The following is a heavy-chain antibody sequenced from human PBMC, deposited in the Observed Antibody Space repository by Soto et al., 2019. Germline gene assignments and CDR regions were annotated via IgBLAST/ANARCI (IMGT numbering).Heavy chain of an antibody. CDR2: IVVGSGNT. Sequence: SVKVSCKASGFTFTSSAMQWVRQARGQRLEWIGWIVVGSGNTNYAQKFQERVTITRDMSTSTAYMELSSLRSEDTAVYYCAASAGDLWGGYRYHMDFWGKRTSV. J-gene: IGHJ6*03. D-gene: IGHD3-3*01. CDR3: AASAGDLWGGYRYHMDF. CDR1: GFTFTSSA. V-gene: IGHV1-58*02.